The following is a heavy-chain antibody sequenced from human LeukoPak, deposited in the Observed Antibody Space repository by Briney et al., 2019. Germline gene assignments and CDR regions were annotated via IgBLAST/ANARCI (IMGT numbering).Heavy chain of an antibody. D-gene: IGHD3-10*01. J-gene: IGHJ6*03. CDR2: IYTSGST. Sequence: PSETLSFTCTVSGGSISSGSYYWSWIRQPAGKGLEWIGRIYTSGSTNYNPSLKSRVTISVDTSKNQFSLKLSSVTAADTAVYYCARDYYGSGSRYYMDVWGKGTTVTISS. CDR1: GGSISSGSYY. V-gene: IGHV4-61*02. CDR3: ARDYYGSGSRYYMDV.